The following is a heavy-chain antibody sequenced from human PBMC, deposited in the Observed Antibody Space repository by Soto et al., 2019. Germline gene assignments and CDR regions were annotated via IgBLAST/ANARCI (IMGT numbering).Heavy chain of an antibody. CDR2: ISDTAHRI. J-gene: IGHJ4*02. CDR1: GFSFGRNS. Sequence: EVQLLESGGGLVQPGGSLRLSCSASGFSFGRNSMAWVRQAPGKGLEWVASISDTAHRIFHAYSVKGRFTIPRDNSRKRLYLQMNSMRAEDTALYYCVILALGKFDFWGQGTLVIVSS. CDR3: VILALGKFDF. V-gene: IGHV3-23*01. D-gene: IGHD1-26*01.